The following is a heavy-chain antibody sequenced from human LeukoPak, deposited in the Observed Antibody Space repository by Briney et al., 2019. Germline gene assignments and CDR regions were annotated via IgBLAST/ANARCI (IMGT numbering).Heavy chain of an antibody. CDR1: GGSISSSSYY. V-gene: IGHV4-39*01. CDR2: IYYSGST. Sequence: PSETLSLTCTVSGGSISSSSYYWGWIRQPPGKGLEWIGSIYYSGSTYYNPSLKSRVTISVDTSKNQFSLKLSSVTAADTAVYYCASVPGGIAAADNDFWGQGTLVTVSS. D-gene: IGHD6-13*01. CDR3: ASVPGGIAAADNDF. J-gene: IGHJ4*02.